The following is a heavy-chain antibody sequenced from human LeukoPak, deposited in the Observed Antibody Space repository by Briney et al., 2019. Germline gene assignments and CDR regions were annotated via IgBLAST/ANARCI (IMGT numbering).Heavy chain of an antibody. CDR3: AREGVAGTYFDY. J-gene: IGHJ4*02. CDR2: ISAYNGNT. V-gene: IGHV1-18*01. D-gene: IGHD6-19*01. Sequence: ASVKVSCKASGGTFSSYAISWVRQAPGQGLEWMGWISAYNGNTNYAQKLQGRVTMTTDTSTSTAYMELRSLRSDDTAVYYCAREGVAGTYFDYWGQGTLVTVSS. CDR1: GGTFSSYA.